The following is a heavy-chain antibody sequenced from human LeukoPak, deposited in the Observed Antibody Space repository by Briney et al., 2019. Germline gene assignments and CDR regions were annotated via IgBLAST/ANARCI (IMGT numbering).Heavy chain of an antibody. CDR2: IYSGGDT. Sequence: GGSLRLSCAASGFTMSNNYMNWVLQAPGKGLEWVSLIYSGGDTYYADSVKGRFTISRDHSKNTLYLQMNSLRVEDTAVYYCARDPPAVRTNTYAWGQGTLVTVSS. D-gene: IGHD1-7*01. CDR1: GFTMSNNY. J-gene: IGHJ5*02. V-gene: IGHV3-66*01. CDR3: ARDPPAVRTNTYA.